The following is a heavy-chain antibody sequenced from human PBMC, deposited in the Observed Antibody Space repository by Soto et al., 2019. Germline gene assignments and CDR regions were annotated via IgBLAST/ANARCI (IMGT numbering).Heavy chain of an antibody. Sequence: QVQLVESGGGVVQPERSLRLSCAASGFTFDIYAMHWVRQAPGKGLEWVAVIWFDGSNKFYADSVKGRFTISRDNSKNTLYLQVSSLRAEDTAVYYCARDRGSSGQGAMDVWGQGTTVTVSS. CDR2: IWFDGSNK. J-gene: IGHJ6*02. CDR1: GFTFDIYA. D-gene: IGHD3-22*01. CDR3: ARDRGSSGQGAMDV. V-gene: IGHV3-33*01.